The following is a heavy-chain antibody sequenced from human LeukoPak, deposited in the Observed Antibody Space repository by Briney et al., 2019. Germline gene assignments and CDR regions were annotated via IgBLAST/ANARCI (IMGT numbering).Heavy chain of an antibody. V-gene: IGHV1-69*13. CDR3: ARDQGFGTTYYYYGMDV. D-gene: IGHD3-10*01. Sequence: SVKVSCKASGGTFSSYAISWVRQAPGQGLEWTGGIIPIFGTANYAQKFQGRVTITADESTSTAYMELSSLRSEDTAVYYCARDQGFGTTYYYYGMDVWGQGTTVTVSS. J-gene: IGHJ6*02. CDR2: IIPIFGTA. CDR1: GGTFSSYA.